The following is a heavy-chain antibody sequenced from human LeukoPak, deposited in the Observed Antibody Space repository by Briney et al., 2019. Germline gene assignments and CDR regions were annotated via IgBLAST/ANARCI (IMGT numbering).Heavy chain of an antibody. J-gene: IGHJ4*02. CDR3: ARHSSYYDSSGYSYFDY. D-gene: IGHD3-22*01. CDR2: INPNTGGT. Sequence: ASVKVSCKASGYTFTDYYIHWVRQAPGQGLEWMGWINPNTGGTHYAQKFQGRVTMTRDTSISTVYMELSRLRSDDTAVYYCARHSSYYDSSGYSYFDYWGQGTLVTVSS. V-gene: IGHV1-2*02. CDR1: GYTFTDYY.